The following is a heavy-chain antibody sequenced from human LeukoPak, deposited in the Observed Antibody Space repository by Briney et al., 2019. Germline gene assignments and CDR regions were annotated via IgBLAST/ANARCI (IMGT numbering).Heavy chain of an antibody. CDR1: GYTFTCYY. CDR3: AGGYSGYDLPDY. D-gene: IGHD5-12*01. V-gene: IGHV1-69*02. Sequence: ASVKVSCKASGYTFTCYYMHWVRQAPGQGLEWMGRIIPILGIANYAQKFQGRVTITADKSTSTAYMELSSLRSEDTAVYYCAGGYSGYDLPDYWGQGTLVTVST. J-gene: IGHJ4*02. CDR2: IIPILGIA.